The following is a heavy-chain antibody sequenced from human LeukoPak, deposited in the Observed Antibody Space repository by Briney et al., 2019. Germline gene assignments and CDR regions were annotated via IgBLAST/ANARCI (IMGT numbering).Heavy chain of an antibody. CDR3: AKEFVRSYYYVFDY. V-gene: IGHV3-30*02. CDR1: GFTFSTYG. CDR2: IRNDGNEK. D-gene: IGHD3-10*02. Sequence: GGSLRLSCAASGFTFSTYGIHWVRQAPGKGLEWVAFIRNDGNEKYFADSVQGRFTISRDNSENTLYLQMNSLRTEDTALCYCAKEFVRSYYYVFDYWGQGTLVTVSS. J-gene: IGHJ4*02.